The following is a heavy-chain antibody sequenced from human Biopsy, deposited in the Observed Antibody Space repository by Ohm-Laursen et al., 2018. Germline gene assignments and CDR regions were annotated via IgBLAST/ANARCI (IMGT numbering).Heavy chain of an antibody. D-gene: IGHD3-16*01. CDR3: ARDSRGGHLNTTLITGKNLDS. CDR2: MHHSGPT. CDR1: GDSISSDYY. V-gene: IGHV4-31*03. Sequence: SQTLSLTCTVSGDSISSDYYWTWIRQVPGEGLEWIAYMHHSGPTYTYYNPSLKSRVAISVDTSKNQFSLKLNSVTAADTAVYFCARDSRGGHLNTTLITGKNLDSWGQGILVTVSS. J-gene: IGHJ4*02.